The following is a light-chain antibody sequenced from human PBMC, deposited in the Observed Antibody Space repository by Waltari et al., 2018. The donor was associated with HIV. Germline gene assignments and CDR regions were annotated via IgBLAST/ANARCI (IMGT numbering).Light chain of an antibody. CDR2: SNN. V-gene: IGLV1-44*01. J-gene: IGLJ2*01. CDR1: SSNIGSDT. Sequence: QAVLTHPPSASGTHGQRVTTDCSGSSSNIGSDTVTWYQQLPGTAPKLLIYSNNQRPSGVPDRFSGSKSGTSASLAISGLQSEDEADYYCAAWDDSLNVVFGGGTKLTVL. CDR3: AAWDDSLNVV.